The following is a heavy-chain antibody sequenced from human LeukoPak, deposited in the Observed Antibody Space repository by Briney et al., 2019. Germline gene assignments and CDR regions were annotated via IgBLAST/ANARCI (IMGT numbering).Heavy chain of an antibody. CDR2: ISGGSSII. Sequence: GGSLRLSCAAPGFPFSTYSINWVRQAPGKGLEWVSYISGGSSIIKYADSVKGRFTISRDNAKSSLYLQMNSLRDEDTAVYHCARVPGPNFYYAMDVWGQGTTVTVSS. CDR3: ARVPGPNFYYAMDV. D-gene: IGHD4/OR15-4a*01. CDR1: GFPFSTYS. V-gene: IGHV3-48*02. J-gene: IGHJ6*02.